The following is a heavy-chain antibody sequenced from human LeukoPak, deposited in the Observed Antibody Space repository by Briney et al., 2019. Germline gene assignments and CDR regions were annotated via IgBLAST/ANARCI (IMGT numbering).Heavy chain of an antibody. CDR2: IKQDGSEK. V-gene: IGHV3-7*01. Sequence: GGSLRLSCAASGFTFSSYWMSWVRQAPGKGLEWVANIKQDGSEKYYADSVKGRFTISRDNSKNTLYLQMNSLRAEDTAVYYCARDTIPGIAVAGTGYWGQGTLVTVSS. D-gene: IGHD6-19*01. CDR1: GFTFSSYW. J-gene: IGHJ4*02. CDR3: ARDTIPGIAVAGTGY.